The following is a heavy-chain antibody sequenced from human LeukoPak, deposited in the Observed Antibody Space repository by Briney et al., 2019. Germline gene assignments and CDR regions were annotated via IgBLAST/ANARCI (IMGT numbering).Heavy chain of an antibody. J-gene: IGHJ4*02. CDR1: GFTFSRYA. CDR2: ISGSGTYI. Sequence: GGSLRLTCAASGFTFSRYAWSWVRQAPGKGLEWVASISGSGTYIYYADSVKGRFTTSRDNAKNSLYLQMNSLRAEDTAVYYCARSDHYDSNGYYDYWGQGTLVTVSS. V-gene: IGHV3-21*04. CDR3: ARSDHYDSNGYYDY. D-gene: IGHD3-22*01.